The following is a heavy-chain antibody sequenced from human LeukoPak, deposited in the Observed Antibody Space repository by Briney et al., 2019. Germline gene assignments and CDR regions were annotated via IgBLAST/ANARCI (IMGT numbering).Heavy chain of an antibody. CDR1: GDTFTSYD. CDR3: ARGRHGELFSVYYYYMDV. CDR2: MNPNSGNT. J-gene: IGHJ6*03. D-gene: IGHD3-10*01. Sequence: EASVKVSCKASGDTFTSYDINWVRQATGQGLEWMGWMNPNSGNTGYAQKFQGRVTMTRNTSISTAYMELSSLRSEDTAVYYCARGRHGELFSVYYYYMDVWGKGTTVTVSS. V-gene: IGHV1-8*01.